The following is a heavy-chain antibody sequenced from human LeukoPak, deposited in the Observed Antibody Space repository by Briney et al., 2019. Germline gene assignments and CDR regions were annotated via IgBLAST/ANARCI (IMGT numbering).Heavy chain of an antibody. D-gene: IGHD1-26*01. CDR1: GFTFSSYW. CDR2: IKQDGSEK. CDR3: ARLGAMVAKGALDI. Sequence: GGSLRLSCAASGFTFSSYWMSWVRQAPGKGLEWVANIKQDGSEKYYVDSVKGRFIISRDNGKNSLYLQMNSLRAEDTAVYYCARLGAMVAKGALDIWGQGTMVTVSS. J-gene: IGHJ3*02. V-gene: IGHV3-7*02.